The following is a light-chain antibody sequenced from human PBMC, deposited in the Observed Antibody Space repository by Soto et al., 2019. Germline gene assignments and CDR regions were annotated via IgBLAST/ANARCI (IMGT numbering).Light chain of an antibody. CDR1: QSVSNN. V-gene: IGKV3-15*01. J-gene: IGKJ1*01. CDR3: QQYNNWPPA. CDR2: GAS. Sequence: EIVMTQSPATLSVSPGERATLSCRASQSVSNNLAWYQQKPGQAPRLLIYGASTRATGVPARFSGSGSGTEFTLTISSLQSEDFAVYYCQQYNNWPPAFGQGT.